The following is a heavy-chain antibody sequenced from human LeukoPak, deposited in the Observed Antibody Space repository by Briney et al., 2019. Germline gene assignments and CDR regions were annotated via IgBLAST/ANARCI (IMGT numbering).Heavy chain of an antibody. J-gene: IGHJ5*02. CDR2: IIPIFGTA. D-gene: IGHD3-10*01. Sequence: SVTVSCKASGGTFSSYAISWVRQAPGQGLEWMGGIIPIFGTANYAQKFQGRVTITADKYTSTAYMELSSLRSEDTAVYYCARSITMVRGVWNWFDPWGQGTLVTVSS. CDR3: ARSITMVRGVWNWFDP. V-gene: IGHV1-69*06. CDR1: GGTFSSYA.